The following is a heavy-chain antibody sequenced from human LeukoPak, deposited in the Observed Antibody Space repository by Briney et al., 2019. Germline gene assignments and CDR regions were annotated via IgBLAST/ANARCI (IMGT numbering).Heavy chain of an antibody. CDR1: GGSISSYY. CDR3: ARDGRPYDSSGYYYSAVTLYFDY. D-gene: IGHD3-22*01. Sequence: SETLSLTCTVSGGSISSYYWSWIRQPAGKGLEGIGRIYTSGSTNYNPCLKSRGTMSVDTSNNQFSLKLSSVTAADTAVYYCARDGRPYDSSGYYYSAVTLYFDYWGQGTLVTVSS. J-gene: IGHJ4*02. V-gene: IGHV4-4*07. CDR2: IYTSGST.